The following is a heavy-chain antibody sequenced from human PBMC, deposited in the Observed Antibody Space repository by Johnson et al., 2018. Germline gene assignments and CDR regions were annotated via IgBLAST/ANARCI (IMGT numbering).Heavy chain of an antibody. Sequence: QVQLQESGPGLVKPSETLSLTCTVSGGSISSNYCSWIRQSPGMGLQWIGYIHYSGSTSYNPSLKSRVTMSVDASKNEFYLGVTSVTAADTAVYYCAKIREGGASFDIWGQGTGVTVSS. V-gene: IGHV4-59*01. D-gene: IGHD3-16*01. J-gene: IGHJ3*02. CDR3: AKIREGGASFDI. CDR2: IHYSGST. CDR1: GGSISSNY.